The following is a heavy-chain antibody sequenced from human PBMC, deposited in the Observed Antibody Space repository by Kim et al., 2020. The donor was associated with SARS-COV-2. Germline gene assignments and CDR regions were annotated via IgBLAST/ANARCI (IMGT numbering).Heavy chain of an antibody. V-gene: IGHV4-34*01. J-gene: IGHJ6*02. Sequence: SETLSLTCAVYGGSFSGYYWSWIRQPPGKGLEWIGEINHSGSTNYNPSLKSRVTISVDTSKNQFSLKLSSVTAADTAVYYCARGRKGYSYGPSRAYYGMDVWGQGTTVTVSS. CDR3: ARGRKGYSYGPSRAYYGMDV. CDR2: INHSGST. D-gene: IGHD5-18*01. CDR1: GGSFSGYY.